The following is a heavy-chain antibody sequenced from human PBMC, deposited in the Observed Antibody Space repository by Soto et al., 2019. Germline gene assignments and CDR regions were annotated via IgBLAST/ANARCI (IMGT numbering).Heavy chain of an antibody. CDR1: GYTFTSYY. V-gene: IGHV1-8*02. D-gene: IGHD3-10*01. CDR2: ISTYSGDT. CDR3: ARGRGYVLLWFGDGFDL. J-gene: IGHJ2*01. Sequence: ASVKVSCQASGYTFTSYYMHWVRQAPGQGLEWMGWISTYSGDTGYAQKFQGRVTMTRNTSISTAYMELSSLRSEDTAVYYCARGRGYVLLWFGDGFDLWGRGTLVTGSS.